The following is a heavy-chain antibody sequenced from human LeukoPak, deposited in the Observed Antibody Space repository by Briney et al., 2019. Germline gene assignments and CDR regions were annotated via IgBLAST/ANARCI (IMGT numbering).Heavy chain of an antibody. V-gene: IGHV3-23*01. J-gene: IGHJ4*02. CDR2: ISPGGDTI. CDR3: ARANMVRGVIIEYYFDY. Sequence: GGSLRLSCAASGFSFSIYAMSWVRQAPGKGLEWVSAISPGGDTIYYLDSVKGRFTISRDNSKNTLYLQMNSLRAEDTAVYYCARANMVRGVIIEYYFDYWGQGTLVTVSP. CDR1: GFSFSIYA. D-gene: IGHD3-10*01.